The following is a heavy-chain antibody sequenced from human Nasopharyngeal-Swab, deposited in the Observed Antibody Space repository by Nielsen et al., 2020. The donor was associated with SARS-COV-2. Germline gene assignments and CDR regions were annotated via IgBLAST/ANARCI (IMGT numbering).Heavy chain of an antibody. J-gene: IGHJ4*02. CDR3: ARGSVYHTLVY. V-gene: IGHV3-21*01. D-gene: IGHD3-10*01. Sequence: WIRQPPGKGLEWLSSIIGTSSEIYYADSVKGRFTISRDNTKNSLYLQMSSLRVEDTATYYCARGSVYHTLVYWGQGNLVIVAS. CDR2: IIGTSSEI.